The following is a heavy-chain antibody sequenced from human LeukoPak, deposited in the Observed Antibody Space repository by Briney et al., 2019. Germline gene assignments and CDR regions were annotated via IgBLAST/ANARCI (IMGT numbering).Heavy chain of an antibody. J-gene: IGHJ4*02. CDR3: AREGQWLPLDY. V-gene: IGHV3-30-3*01. CDR1: GFTFSDHA. Sequence: GGSLRLSCAASGFTFSDHAMSWVRQAPGKGLEWVAIISYDGSNKFFADSVKGRFTISRDNSKNTLYLQMNNLRPEDTAVYYCAREGQWLPLDYWGQGTLVTVSS. CDR2: ISYDGSNK. D-gene: IGHD5-12*01.